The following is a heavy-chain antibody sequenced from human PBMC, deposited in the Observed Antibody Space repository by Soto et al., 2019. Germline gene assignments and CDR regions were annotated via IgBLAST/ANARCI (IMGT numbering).Heavy chain of an antibody. Sequence: EVQLLDSGGGLVQPGGSQRLSCAASGFTFSSYVMSWVRQAPGKGLEWVSTISAGGSSTYYADSVKGRFTISRDNSKNTLYLQMNSLRPEDTAVYYCAKEGALGLYYFDYWGQGTLVTVSS. CDR1: GFTFSSYV. CDR3: AKEGALGLYYFDY. J-gene: IGHJ4*02. CDR2: ISAGGSST. V-gene: IGHV3-23*01. D-gene: IGHD3-10*01.